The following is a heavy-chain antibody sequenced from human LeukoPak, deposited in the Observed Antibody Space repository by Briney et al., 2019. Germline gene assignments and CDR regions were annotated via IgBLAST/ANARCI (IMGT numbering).Heavy chain of an antibody. Sequence: PSETLSLTCTASGGSISSYYWGWIRQPPGKGLEWIGSIYYSGSTYYNPSLKSRVTISVDTSKNQFSLKLSSVTAADTAVYYCARDQRAVAAMGPALDYWGQGTLVTVSS. V-gene: IGHV4-39*07. CDR1: GGSISSYY. CDR2: IYYSGST. D-gene: IGHD5-18*01. CDR3: ARDQRAVAAMGPALDY. J-gene: IGHJ4*02.